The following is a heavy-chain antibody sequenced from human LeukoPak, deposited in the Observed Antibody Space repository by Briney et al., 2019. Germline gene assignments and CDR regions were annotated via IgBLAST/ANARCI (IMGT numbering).Heavy chain of an antibody. V-gene: IGHV1-69*13. J-gene: IGHJ6*02. CDR2: IIPIFGTA. CDR3: ARDLRERYFDWLPSYYYYGMDV. CDR1: GGTFSSYA. D-gene: IGHD3-9*01. Sequence: SVKVSCKASGGTFSSYAISWVRQAPGQGLEWMGGIIPIFGTANYAQKFQGRVTITADESTSTAYVELSSLRSEDTAVYYCARDLRERYFDWLPSYYYYGMDVWGQGTTVTVSS.